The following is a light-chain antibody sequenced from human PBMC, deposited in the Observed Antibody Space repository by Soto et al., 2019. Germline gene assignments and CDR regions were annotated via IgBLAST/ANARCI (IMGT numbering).Light chain of an antibody. J-gene: IGLJ1*01. CDR2: DVK. Sequence: QSVLTQPRSVSGSPGQSVTISCTGTSSDVGGYNYVTWYQQYPGKAPKVMIYDVKTRPSGVPDRFSGSKSGNTASLTISGLQAEDEADYYCCSYAGEYTFVFGTGTKLTVL. V-gene: IGLV2-11*01. CDR1: SSDVGGYNY. CDR3: CSYAGEYTFV.